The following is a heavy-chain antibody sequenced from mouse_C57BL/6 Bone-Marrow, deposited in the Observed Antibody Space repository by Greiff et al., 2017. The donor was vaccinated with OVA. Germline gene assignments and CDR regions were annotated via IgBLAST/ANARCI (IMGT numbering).Heavy chain of an antibody. J-gene: IGHJ3*01. CDR2: IWGGGST. Sequence: VMLVESGPGLVAPSQSLSITCTVSGFSLTRSGVDWVRQPPGKGLEWLGVIWGGGSTNYNSALMSRLSISKDNSKSQVFLKMNSLQTDDTAMYYCAIKFAYWGQGTLVTVSA. CDR1: GFSLTRSG. CDR3: AIKFAY. V-gene: IGHV2-9*01.